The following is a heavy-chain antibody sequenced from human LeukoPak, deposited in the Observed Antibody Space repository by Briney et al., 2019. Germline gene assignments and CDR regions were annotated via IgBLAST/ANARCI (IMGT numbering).Heavy chain of an antibody. CDR1: GGSISSSSYY. CDR2: IYYSGST. J-gene: IGHJ4*02. V-gene: IGHV4-39*07. CDR3: ASSTPYGSGSYYIRRFDY. Sequence: SETLSLTCTVSGGSISSSSYYWGWIRQPPGKGLEWIGSIYYSGSTYYNPSLKSRVTISVDTSKNQFSLKLSSVTAADTAVYYCASSTPYGSGSYYIRRFDYWGQGTLVTVSS. D-gene: IGHD3-10*01.